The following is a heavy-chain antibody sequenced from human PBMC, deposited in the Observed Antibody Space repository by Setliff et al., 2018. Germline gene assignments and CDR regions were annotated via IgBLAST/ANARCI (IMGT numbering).Heavy chain of an antibody. J-gene: IGHJ6*03. V-gene: IGHV4-4*07. CDR1: GGSISSYY. CDR2: IYIGGSA. D-gene: IGHD6-19*01. Sequence: PSETLSLTCTVSGGSISSYYWSWIRQPAGKGLEWIGHIYIGGSANYNPPLKRRVTMSIATSKNQFSLKLNSVTAADMAVYYCAREQWLDPPGYYYMDVWAKGTTVTV. CDR3: AREQWLDPPGYYYMDV.